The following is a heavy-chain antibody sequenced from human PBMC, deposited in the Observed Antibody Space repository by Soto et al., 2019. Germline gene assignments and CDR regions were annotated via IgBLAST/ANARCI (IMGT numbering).Heavy chain of an antibody. CDR1: GFTFSSYG. D-gene: IGHD3-16*01. CDR3: ARGGYIWGTMTEAFDI. Sequence: GGSLRLSCAASGFTFSSYGMHWVRQAPGKGLEWVAVIWYDGSNKYYADSVKGRFTISRDNSKNTLYLQMNSLRAEDTAVYYCARGGYIWGTMTEAFDIWGQGTMVTVS. V-gene: IGHV3-33*01. J-gene: IGHJ3*02. CDR2: IWYDGSNK.